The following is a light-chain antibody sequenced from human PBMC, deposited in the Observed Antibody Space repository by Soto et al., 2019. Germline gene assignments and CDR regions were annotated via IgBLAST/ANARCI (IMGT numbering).Light chain of an antibody. Sequence: DIQMTQSPSSLSASFGDRVTITCRASQGIGVYLAWFQQKPGNAPKLLIYAASTLQSGVPSRFSGSGSGTDFTLTISGLQPEDVATYYCQKYNGAPLTFGGGTKVEIK. J-gene: IGKJ4*01. CDR2: AAS. CDR3: QKYNGAPLT. V-gene: IGKV1-27*01. CDR1: QGIGVY.